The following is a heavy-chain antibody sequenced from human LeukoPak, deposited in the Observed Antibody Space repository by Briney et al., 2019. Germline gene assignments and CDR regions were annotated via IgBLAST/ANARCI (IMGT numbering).Heavy chain of an antibody. J-gene: IGHJ4*02. CDR2: IYYSGST. CDR3: ARHEIAYYDFWSGYYISPWFDY. V-gene: IGHV4-39*07. D-gene: IGHD3-3*01. Sequence: SETLSLTCTVSGGSISSSSYYWGWTRQPPGKGLEWIGSIYYSGSTYYNPSLKSRVTISVDTSKNQFSLKLSSVTAPDTAVYYCARHEIAYYDFWSGYYISPWFDYWGQGTLVTVSS. CDR1: GGSISSSSYY.